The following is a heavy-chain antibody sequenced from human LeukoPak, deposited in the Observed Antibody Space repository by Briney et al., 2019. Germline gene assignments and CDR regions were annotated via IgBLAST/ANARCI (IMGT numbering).Heavy chain of an antibody. CDR3: ARSGGPMVRNFDF. CDR2: ISSSGSTI. J-gene: IGHJ4*02. D-gene: IGHD3-10*01. CDR1: GFTFSSYS. V-gene: IGHV3-48*04. Sequence: GGSLRLSCAASGFTFSSYSMNWVRQAPGKGLEWVSYISSSGSTIYYADSVKGRFTISRDNAKNSLYLQMNSLRFEDTAVYYCARSGGPMVRNFDFWGQGTLVTASS.